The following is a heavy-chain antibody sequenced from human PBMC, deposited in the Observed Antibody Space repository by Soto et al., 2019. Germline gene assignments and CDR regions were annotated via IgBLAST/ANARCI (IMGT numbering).Heavy chain of an antibody. V-gene: IGHV3-33*01. J-gene: IGHJ3*02. D-gene: IGHD3-9*01. Sequence: QVQLVESGGGVVQPGRSLRLSCAASGFTFSSYGMHWVRQAPGKGLEWVAVIWYDGSNKYYADSVKGRFTISRDNSKNTLYLQMNGRRAEDTAVYYCAREYYDILTGAQLDAFDIWGQGTMVTVSS. CDR3: AREYYDILTGAQLDAFDI. CDR2: IWYDGSNK. CDR1: GFTFSSYG.